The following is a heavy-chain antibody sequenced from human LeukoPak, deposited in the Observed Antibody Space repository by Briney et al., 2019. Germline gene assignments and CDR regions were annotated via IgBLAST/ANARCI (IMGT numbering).Heavy chain of an antibody. CDR1: GGSFSGYY. Sequence: SETLSLTCAVYGGSFSGYYWSWIRQPPGKGLEWIGEISHSGSTNYNPSLKSRVTISVDTSKNQFSLKLSSVTAADTAVYYCARWRREWLLDYYYYGMDVWGQGTTVTVSS. V-gene: IGHV4-34*01. CDR2: ISHSGST. D-gene: IGHD3-3*01. CDR3: ARWRREWLLDYYYYGMDV. J-gene: IGHJ6*02.